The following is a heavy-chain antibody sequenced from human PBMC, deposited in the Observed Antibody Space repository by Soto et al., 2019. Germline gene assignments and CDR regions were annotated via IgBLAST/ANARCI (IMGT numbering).Heavy chain of an antibody. V-gene: IGHV4-59*01. Sequence: PSETLSLTCTVSGGSISSYYWSWIRQPPGKGLEWIGYIYYSGSTNYNPSLKSRVTISVDTSKNQFSLKLSSVTAADTAVYYCARDKRHSGYSSSWFGMDVWGQGTTVTVS. J-gene: IGHJ6*02. CDR3: ARDKRHSGYSSSWFGMDV. CDR2: IYYSGST. CDR1: GGSISSYY. D-gene: IGHD6-13*01.